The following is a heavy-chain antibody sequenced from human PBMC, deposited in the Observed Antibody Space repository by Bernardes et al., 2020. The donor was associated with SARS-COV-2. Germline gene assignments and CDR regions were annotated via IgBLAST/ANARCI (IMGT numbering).Heavy chain of an antibody. D-gene: IGHD3-10*01. V-gene: IGHV4-59*01. J-gene: IGHJ5*02. CDR3: AKLRGDCNAVCYFTWFDP. Sequence: TLSLTCSVSGDSISGGYWSWIRQPPGKGLEWVGNIFYTGNTNYNPPLKSRVPISVDTSKNQFSLKLTSVTAADTAVYYCAKLRGDCNAVCYFTWFDPWGQGTRVIVSS. CDR1: GDSISGGY. CDR2: IFYTGNT.